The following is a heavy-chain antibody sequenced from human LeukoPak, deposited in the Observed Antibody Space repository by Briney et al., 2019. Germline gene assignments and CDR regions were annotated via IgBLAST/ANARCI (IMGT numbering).Heavy chain of an antibody. J-gene: IGHJ4*02. CDR1: GFTFSIYA. CDR3: TIESSSWYERYFDY. D-gene: IGHD6-13*01. V-gene: IGHV3-15*01. CDR2: IKSKTDGGTT. Sequence: GGSLRLSCAASGFTFSIYAMSWVRQAPGKGLEWVGRIKSKTDGGTTDYAAPVKGRFTISRDDSKNTLYLQMNSLKTEDTAVYYCTIESSSWYERYFDYWGQGTLVTVSS.